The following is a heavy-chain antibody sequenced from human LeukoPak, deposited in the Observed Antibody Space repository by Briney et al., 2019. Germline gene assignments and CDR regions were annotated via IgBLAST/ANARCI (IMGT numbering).Heavy chain of an antibody. V-gene: IGHV3-64*01. CDR1: GFTFSSYA. CDR2: ISSNGGST. Sequence: GGSLRLSCAASGFTFSSYAMHWVRQAPGKGLEYVSAISSNGGSTYYANSVKGRFTISRDNSKNTLYLQMGSLRAEDMAVYYCARCLYSGAYYYYYGMDVWGQGTTVTVSS. D-gene: IGHD1-26*01. J-gene: IGHJ6*02. CDR3: ARCLYSGAYYYYYGMDV.